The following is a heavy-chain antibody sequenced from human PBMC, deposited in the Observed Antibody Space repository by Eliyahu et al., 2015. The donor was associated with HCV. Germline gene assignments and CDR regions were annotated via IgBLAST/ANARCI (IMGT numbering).Heavy chain of an antibody. V-gene: IGHV4-61*08. CDR3: TRDYNWNYSYQYYGMDA. J-gene: IGHJ6*02. CDR2: FHYXGXT. Sequence: QVQLQESGPGLVKPSETLSLTCTVSGGXVXXRXYSWNWIRQPPGXGLEWIGRFHYXGXTNYNPSLTSRVTISVHTSKNQFSLRLRSVTAADTAVYYCTRDYNWNYSYQYYGMDAWGQGTTVTVSS. D-gene: IGHD1-1*01. CDR1: GGXVXXRXYS.